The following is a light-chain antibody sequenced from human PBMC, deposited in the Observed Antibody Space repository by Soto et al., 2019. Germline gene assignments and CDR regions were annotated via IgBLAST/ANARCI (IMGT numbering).Light chain of an antibody. CDR2: GVS. Sequence: QSALTQPASVSGSPGQSITISCSGKRSDIGSYNYVAWYQQFPGKTPKILIYGVSNRPSGVSSRFSGSKSGNPASLTISGLQAEDEADYYCISYTGRSTSYVFGSGTKLTVL. J-gene: IGLJ1*01. CDR1: RSDIGSYNY. CDR3: ISYTGRSTSYV. V-gene: IGLV2-14*01.